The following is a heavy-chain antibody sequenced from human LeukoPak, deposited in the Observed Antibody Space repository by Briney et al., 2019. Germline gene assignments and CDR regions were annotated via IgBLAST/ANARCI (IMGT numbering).Heavy chain of an antibody. V-gene: IGHV3-21*01. Sequence: GGSLRLSCAASGFTFGSYSMNWVRQAPGKGLEWVSSISSSSSYIYYADSVKGRFTISIDNAKNSLYLQMNSLRAEDTAVYYCARASTVTTFRYFDYWGQGTLVTVSS. D-gene: IGHD4-17*01. CDR1: GFTFGSYS. J-gene: IGHJ4*02. CDR2: ISSSSSYI. CDR3: ARASTVTTFRYFDY.